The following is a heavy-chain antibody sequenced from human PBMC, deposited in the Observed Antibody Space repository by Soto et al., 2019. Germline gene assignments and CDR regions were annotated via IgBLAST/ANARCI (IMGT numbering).Heavy chain of an antibody. Sequence: ASVKGACKTSGYSYTRYGISWVRQAPGQGLEWMGWISAYNGNTNYAQKLQGRVTMTTDTSTSTAYMELRSLRSDDTAVYYCARVEVTIFGVNWFDPWGQGTLVTVSS. CDR1: GYSYTRYG. CDR3: ARVEVTIFGVNWFDP. V-gene: IGHV1-18*01. J-gene: IGHJ5*02. CDR2: ISAYNGNT. D-gene: IGHD3-3*01.